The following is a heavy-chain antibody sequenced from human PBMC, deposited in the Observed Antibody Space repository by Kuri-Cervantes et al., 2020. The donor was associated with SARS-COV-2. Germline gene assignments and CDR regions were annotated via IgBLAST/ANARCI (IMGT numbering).Heavy chain of an antibody. CDR3: ARLKAGQFDY. CDR2: IYHSGSA. V-gene: IGHV4-38-2*01. J-gene: IGHJ4*02. CDR1: GYSISSGYY. Sequence: GSLRLSCAVSGYSISSGYYWGWIRQPPGKGLEWIGSIYHSGSACYNPSLKSRVTISVDTSKNQFSLKLSSVTAADTAVYYCARLKAGQFDYWGQGTLSPSPQ.